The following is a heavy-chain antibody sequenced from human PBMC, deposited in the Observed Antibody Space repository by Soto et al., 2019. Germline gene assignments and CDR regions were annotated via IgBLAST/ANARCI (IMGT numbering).Heavy chain of an antibody. D-gene: IGHD4-17*01. CDR3: ILGHHGDIRRTEFDS. V-gene: IGHV3-73*02. CDR2: IRSKVNSYAT. Sequence: EVPVVESGGGLVQPGGSLKLSCAASGFTFSGSAMHWVRQPSGKGLEWVGLIRSKVNSYATAYTASVRVRFTISRDEATTSAYLQKNSLKIEDTAVYYCILGHHGDIRRTEFDSWGQGTLVTVSS. CDR1: GFTFSGSA. J-gene: IGHJ5*01.